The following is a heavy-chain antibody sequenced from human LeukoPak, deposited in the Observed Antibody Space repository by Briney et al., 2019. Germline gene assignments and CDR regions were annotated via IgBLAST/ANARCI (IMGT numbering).Heavy chain of an antibody. CDR3: ARAGYSYGSAFRFLDV. D-gene: IGHD5-18*01. CDR2: IYYSGST. J-gene: IGHJ6*04. V-gene: IGHV4-39*07. Sequence: PSETLSLTCTVSGAFLSSRSYYWVWIRQPPGKGVEWIGSIYYSGSTYYNPSLKSRVTISVDTSKNQFSLKLSSVTAADTGVYYCARAGYSYGSAFRFLDVWVKGTTVTVSS. CDR1: GAFLSSRSYY.